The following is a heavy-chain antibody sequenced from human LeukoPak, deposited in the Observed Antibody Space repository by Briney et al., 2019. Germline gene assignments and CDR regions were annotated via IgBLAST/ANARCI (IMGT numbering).Heavy chain of an antibody. J-gene: IGHJ4*02. CDR1: GLTFSSYS. Sequence: PGGSLRLSCAASGLTFSSYSMNWVRQAPGKGLEWVSSISSSSSYIYYADSVKGRFTISRDNAKNSLYLQMNSLRAEDTAVYYCARGRKRGFDYWGQGTLVTVSS. V-gene: IGHV3-21*01. CDR2: ISSSSSYI. CDR3: ARGRKRGFDY. D-gene: IGHD3-10*01.